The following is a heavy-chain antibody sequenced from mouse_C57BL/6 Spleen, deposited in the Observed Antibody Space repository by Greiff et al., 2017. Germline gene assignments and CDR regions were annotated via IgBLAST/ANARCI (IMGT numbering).Heavy chain of an antibody. CDR3: ARYYYGSSSAWFAY. D-gene: IGHD1-1*01. J-gene: IGHJ3*01. CDR2: INPNYGTT. V-gene: IGHV1-39*01. Sequence: VQLQQSGPELVKPGASVKISCKASGYSFTDYNMNWVKQSNGKSLEWIGVINPNYGTTSYNQKFKGKATLTVDQSSSTAYMQLNSLTAEDSAVYYCARYYYGSSSAWFAYWGQGALVTVSA. CDR1: GYSFTDYN.